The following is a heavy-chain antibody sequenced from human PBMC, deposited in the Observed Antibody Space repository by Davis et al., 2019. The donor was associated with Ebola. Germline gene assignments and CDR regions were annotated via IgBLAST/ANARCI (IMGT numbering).Heavy chain of an antibody. Sequence: ASVKVSCKASGYTFTDYLLHWVRQAPGQGLEWMGLINPSIGNTSLAQKYQGRVTLTGDTSTRTVHMDLSSLKSDDTAIYYCASGEFVDFWGQGTLVTVSS. CDR2: INPSIGNT. V-gene: IGHV1-46*01. CDR1: GYTFTDYL. J-gene: IGHJ4*02. CDR3: ASGEFVDF. D-gene: IGHD7-27*01.